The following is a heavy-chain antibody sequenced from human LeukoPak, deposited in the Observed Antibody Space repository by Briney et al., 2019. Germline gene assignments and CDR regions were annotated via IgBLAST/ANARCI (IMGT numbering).Heavy chain of an antibody. CDR3: APTRMSYGDWEIFDY. Sequence: ASVKVSCKASGYTFTGYYMHWVRQAPGQGLEWMGWINPNSGGTNYAQKFQGRATMTRDTSISTAYMELSRLRSDDTAVYYCAPTRMSYGDWEIFDYWGQGTLVTVSS. V-gene: IGHV1-2*02. J-gene: IGHJ4*02. D-gene: IGHD4-17*01. CDR1: GYTFTGYY. CDR2: INPNSGGT.